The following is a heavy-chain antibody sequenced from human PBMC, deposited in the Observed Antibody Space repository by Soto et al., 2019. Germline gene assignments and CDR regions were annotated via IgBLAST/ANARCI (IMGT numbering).Heavy chain of an antibody. CDR3: GKDSQCAIISPTHDC. CDR1: GFGFTFSTSA. J-gene: IGHJ4*01. D-gene: IGHD2-2*01. V-gene: IGHV3-23*01. CDR2: FRESGGTT. Sequence: VQLSESGGGLVQPGGSLRLSCAASGFGFTFSTSAMSWVRQAPGKGLEWVSTFRESGGTTHYANSVKGRFTISRDTSTNMLYLQRNSMRVEDTAIYYCGKDSQCAIISPTHDCWGHGTLVTVP.